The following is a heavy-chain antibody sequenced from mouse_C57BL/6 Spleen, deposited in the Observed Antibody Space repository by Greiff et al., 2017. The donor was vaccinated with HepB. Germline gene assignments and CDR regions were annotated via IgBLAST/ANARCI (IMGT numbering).Heavy chain of an antibody. CDR1: GFTFSDYY. J-gene: IGHJ1*03. D-gene: IGHD1-1*01. CDR3: ARGAYGSSDWYFDV. Sequence: EVQLVESGGGLVQPGSSMKLSCTASGFTFSDYYMAWVRQVPEKGLEWVANINYDGSSTYYLDSLKSRFIISRDNAKNILYLQMSSLKSEDTATYYCARGAYGSSDWYFDVWGTGTTVTVSS. CDR2: INYDGSST. V-gene: IGHV5-16*01.